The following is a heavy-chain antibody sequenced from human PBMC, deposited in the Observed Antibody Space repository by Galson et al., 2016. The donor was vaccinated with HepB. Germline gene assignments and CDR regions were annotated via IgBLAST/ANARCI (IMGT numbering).Heavy chain of an antibody. Sequence: ETLSLTCTVSDGSIKISSYYWGWIRQSPGKGLEWIGRIYHDGSVYYNPSLKSRVTISVDTSKNHFSLKLNSVIAADTAVYYCARLNYVSSSPYFDYWGQGTLVTVSS. CDR2: IYHDGSV. CDR3: ARLNYVSSSPYFDY. CDR1: DGSIKISSYY. D-gene: IGHD6-6*01. J-gene: IGHJ4*02. V-gene: IGHV4-39*02.